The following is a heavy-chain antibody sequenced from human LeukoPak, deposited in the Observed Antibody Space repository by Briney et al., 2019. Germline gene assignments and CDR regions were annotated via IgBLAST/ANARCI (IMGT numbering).Heavy chain of an antibody. D-gene: IGHD2-21*02. CDR3: ARERGDPSDYFDY. V-gene: IGHV4-30-4*01. J-gene: IGHJ4*02. Sequence: ASETLSLTCTVSGGSISSGDYYWSWIRQPPGKGLEWIGYIYYSGSTYYNPSLKSRVTISVDTSKNQFSLKLSSVTAADTAVYYCARERGDPSDYFDYWGQGTLVTVSS. CDR2: IYYSGST. CDR1: GGSISSGDYY.